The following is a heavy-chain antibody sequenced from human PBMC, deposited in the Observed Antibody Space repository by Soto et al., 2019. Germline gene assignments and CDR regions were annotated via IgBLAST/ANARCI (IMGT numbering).Heavy chain of an antibody. V-gene: IGHV1-18*01. J-gene: IGHJ4*02. D-gene: IGHD2-15*01. CDR2: ISAYNGNT. CDR1: GYTFTGYG. CDR3: ARDDCSGGNCYYDY. Sequence: ASVKVSCKASGYTFTGYGITWVRQAPGQGLEWMGWISAYNGNTDYAQKLQGRATMTTDTSTSTAYMELRSLRSDDTAVYYCARDDCSGGNCYYDYWGQGTLVTVPS.